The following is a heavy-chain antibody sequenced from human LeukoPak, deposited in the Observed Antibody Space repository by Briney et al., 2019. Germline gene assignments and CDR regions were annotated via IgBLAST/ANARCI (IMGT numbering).Heavy chain of an antibody. Sequence: GGSLRLSCAASGFTFSSYGMHWVRQAPGKGLEWVAVIWYDGSNKYYADSVKGRFTISRDNSKNTLYLQMNSLRAEDTAAYYCARGRYDYVWGSYRYTRAYFDYWGQGTLVTVSS. CDR3: ARGRYDYVWGSYRYTRAYFDY. V-gene: IGHV3-33*01. D-gene: IGHD3-16*02. CDR1: GFTFSSYG. CDR2: IWYDGSNK. J-gene: IGHJ4*02.